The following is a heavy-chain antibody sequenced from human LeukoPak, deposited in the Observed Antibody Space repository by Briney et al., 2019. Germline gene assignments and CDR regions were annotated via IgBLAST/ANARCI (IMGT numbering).Heavy chain of an antibody. CDR1: GFSFSSHG. J-gene: IGHJ3*01. Sequence: GGSLRLSCAASGFSFSSHGMSWVRQAPGTGLEWVSGVSGSGGSTYYADSVKGRFTISRDNSKNTLYLQMNSLRAEDTAVYHCAKSYGDYVSGAFDVWGQGTMVTVSS. CDR3: AKSYGDYVSGAFDV. CDR2: VSGSGGST. D-gene: IGHD4-17*01. V-gene: IGHV3-23*01.